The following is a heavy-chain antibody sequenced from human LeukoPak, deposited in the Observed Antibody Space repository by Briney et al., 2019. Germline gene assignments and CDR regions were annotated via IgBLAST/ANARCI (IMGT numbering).Heavy chain of an antibody. CDR1: GFSAINAW. CDR3: LIFPGR. J-gene: IGHJ4*02. CDR2: IKSGADGGTT. Sequence: GGSLRLSCAASGFSAINAWMSWVRQAPGQGLEWVGRIKSGADGGTTGYAAPVEGRFSISGDDSENTLYLQMNSLQIDDTALYYCLIFPGRWGQGTLVTVSS. D-gene: IGHD3-3*01. V-gene: IGHV3-15*05.